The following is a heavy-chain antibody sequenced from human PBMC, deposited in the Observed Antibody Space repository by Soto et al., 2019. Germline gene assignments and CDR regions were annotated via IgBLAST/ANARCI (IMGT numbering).Heavy chain of an antibody. V-gene: IGHV5-51*01. Sequence: HGESLKISCKASGYIYSTYWIGWVRQRPGKGLEWVGAIYPGDSDLRYGPAFQGQVTISADKSISTAYLQWSRLKASDTAMYYCARSSTVTNHFDYWGQGSLVTVSS. D-gene: IGHD4-17*01. J-gene: IGHJ4*02. CDR2: IYPGDSDL. CDR3: ARSSTVTNHFDY. CDR1: GYIYSTYW.